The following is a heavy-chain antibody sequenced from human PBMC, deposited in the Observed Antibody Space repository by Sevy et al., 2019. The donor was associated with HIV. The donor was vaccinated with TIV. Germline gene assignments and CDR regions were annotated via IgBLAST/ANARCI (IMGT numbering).Heavy chain of an antibody. D-gene: IGHD3-10*01. J-gene: IGHJ4*02. CDR3: TRSVYGSGTYLNDY. V-gene: IGHV1-2*02. Sequence: ASVKVSCKASGYMFTGYYIHWVRQAPGRGLEWMGWFIPSSGDTNYGQRLLGRVTMTRDTSINIAYMELNSLTSDDTAVYYCTRSVYGSGTYLNDYWGQGTLVTVSS. CDR1: GYMFTGYY. CDR2: FIPSSGDT.